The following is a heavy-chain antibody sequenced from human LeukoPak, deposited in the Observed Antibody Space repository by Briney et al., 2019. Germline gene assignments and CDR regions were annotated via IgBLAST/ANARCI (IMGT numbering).Heavy chain of an antibody. CDR2: IWYDGSNA. J-gene: IGHJ4*02. D-gene: IGHD1-26*01. CDR3: ARLVGARGGYFDY. CDR1: GSTFSSNG. V-gene: IGHV3-33*01. Sequence: PGGSLRLSCAASGSTFSSNGMHWVRQAPGKGLEWVAIIWYDGSNAYYADSVKGRFTISRDNSKNTLYLQMNSLRADDTAVYYCARLVGARGGYFDYWGQGTLVTVSS.